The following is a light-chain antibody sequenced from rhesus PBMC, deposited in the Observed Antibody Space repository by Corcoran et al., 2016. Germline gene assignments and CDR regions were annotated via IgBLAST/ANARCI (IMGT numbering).Light chain of an antibody. CDR1: QSVGSY. CDR2: GAS. J-gene: IGKJ1*01. CDR3: QQSSDLWT. Sequence: ETVVTQSPATLSLSPGERATLSCRASQSVGSYLAWYQQKPWKAPRLLIYGASSRATGIPDRFSGRGSGTDVTLTISGLEPEDVGVYYCQQSSDLWTFGQGTKVEIK. V-gene: IGKV3-24*04.